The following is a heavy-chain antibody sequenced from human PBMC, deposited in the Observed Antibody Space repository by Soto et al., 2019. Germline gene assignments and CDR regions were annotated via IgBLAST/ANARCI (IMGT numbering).Heavy chain of an antibody. CDR1: GGSISSGGYY. Sequence: PSETLSLTCTVSGGSISSGGYYWSWIRQHPGKGLEWIGYIYYSGSTYYNPSLKSRVTISVDTSKNQFSLKLSSVTAADTAVYYCARGLRFLEWLLPHFDYWGQGTLVTVSS. CDR3: ARGLRFLEWLLPHFDY. D-gene: IGHD3-3*01. CDR2: IYYSGST. V-gene: IGHV4-31*03. J-gene: IGHJ4*02.